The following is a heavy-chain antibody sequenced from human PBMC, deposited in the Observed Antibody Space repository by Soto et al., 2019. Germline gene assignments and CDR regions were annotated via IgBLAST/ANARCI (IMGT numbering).Heavy chain of an antibody. Sequence: SETLSLTCAVYGGSFSGYYWSWIRQPPGKGLEWIGEINHSGSTNYNPSLKSRVTISVDTSKNQFPLKLSSVTAADTAVYYCARGLWERVRGVIGMDVWGQGTTVT. D-gene: IGHD3-10*01. CDR3: ARGLWERVRGVIGMDV. CDR1: GGSFSGYY. CDR2: INHSGST. V-gene: IGHV4-34*01. J-gene: IGHJ6*02.